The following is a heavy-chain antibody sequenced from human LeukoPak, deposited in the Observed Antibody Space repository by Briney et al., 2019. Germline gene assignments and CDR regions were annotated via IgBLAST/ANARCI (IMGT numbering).Heavy chain of an antibody. Sequence: GASVKVSCKASGYTFTSYDINWVRQATGQGLEWMGWMNPNSGNTGYAQKFQGRVTITRNTSTSTAYMELSSPRSEDTAVYYCARGGPRYYDWPGGFDPWGQGTLVTVSS. J-gene: IGHJ5*02. V-gene: IGHV1-8*03. CDR2: MNPNSGNT. D-gene: IGHD3-22*01. CDR3: ARGGPRYYDWPGGFDP. CDR1: GYTFTSYD.